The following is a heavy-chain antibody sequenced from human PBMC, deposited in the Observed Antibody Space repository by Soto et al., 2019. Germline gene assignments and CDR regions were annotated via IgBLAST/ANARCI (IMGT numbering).Heavy chain of an antibody. Sequence: SETLSLTCAVYGGSFSGYYWSWIRQPPGKGLEWIGEINHSGSTNYNPSLKSRVTISVDTSKNQFSLNLSSVTAAATAMYYCSTRAYDTNGYYRFDPWGQGTLVTVSS. CDR2: INHSGST. D-gene: IGHD3-22*01. CDR1: GGSFSGYY. J-gene: IGHJ5*01. V-gene: IGHV4-34*01. CDR3: STRAYDTNGYYRFDP.